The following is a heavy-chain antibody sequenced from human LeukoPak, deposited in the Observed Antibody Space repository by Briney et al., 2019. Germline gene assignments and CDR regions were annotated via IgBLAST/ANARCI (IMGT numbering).Heavy chain of an antibody. J-gene: IGHJ4*02. Sequence: SETLSLTCTVSGGSISRSSYYWGWLRQTPGKGLEWMGSFFYSGNTYYNPSLNSRVTISVETSKNQFSLRLSSVTAADTAVYYCAGTVGATFHFDYWGQGTLVTVSS. V-gene: IGHV4-39*01. D-gene: IGHD1-26*01. CDR3: AGTVGATFHFDY. CDR2: FFYSGNT. CDR1: GGSISRSSYY.